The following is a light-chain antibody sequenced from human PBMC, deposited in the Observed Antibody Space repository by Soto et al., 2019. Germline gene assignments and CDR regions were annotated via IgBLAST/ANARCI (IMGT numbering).Light chain of an antibody. CDR3: SSYAGTNNLVV. J-gene: IGLJ2*01. CDR1: SSDVGGYNY. V-gene: IGLV2-8*01. Sequence: QSALTQPPSAPGSPGQSVTISCTGTSSDVGGYNYVSWYQQQPGKAPKLMIYEVSKRPSGVPERFSGSKSGNTASLTVSGLQAEDEADYYCSSYAGTNNLVVFGGGTQLTVL. CDR2: EVS.